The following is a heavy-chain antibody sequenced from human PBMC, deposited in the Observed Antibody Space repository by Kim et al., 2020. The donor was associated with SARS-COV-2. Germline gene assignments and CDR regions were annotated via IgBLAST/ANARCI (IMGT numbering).Heavy chain of an antibody. Sequence: GGSLRLSCAASGFTFSSYGMHWVRQAPGKGLEWVAVISYDGSNKYYADSVKGRFTISRDNSKNTLYLQMNSLRAEDTAVYYCAKGSIEMVYYWGQGTLVTVSS. D-gene: IGHD2-21*01. V-gene: IGHV3-30*18. J-gene: IGHJ4*02. CDR3: AKGSIEMVYY. CDR2: ISYDGSNK. CDR1: GFTFSSYG.